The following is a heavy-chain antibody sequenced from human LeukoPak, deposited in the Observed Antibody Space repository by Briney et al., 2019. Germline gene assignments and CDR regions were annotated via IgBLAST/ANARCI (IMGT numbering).Heavy chain of an antibody. CDR1: GFTFSSYG. CDR3: AKLSSNYDFWSGYYGGY. Sequence: GGSLRLSCAASGFTFSSYGMHWVRQAPGKGLEWVAFIRYDGSNEYYADSVKGRFTISRDNSKNTLYLQMNSLRAEDTAVYYCAKLSSNYDFWSGYYGGYWGQGTLVTVSS. CDR2: IRYDGSNE. V-gene: IGHV3-30*02. D-gene: IGHD3-3*01. J-gene: IGHJ4*02.